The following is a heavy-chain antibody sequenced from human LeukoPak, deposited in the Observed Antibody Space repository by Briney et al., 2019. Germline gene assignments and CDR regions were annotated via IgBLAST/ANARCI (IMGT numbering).Heavy chain of an antibody. J-gene: IGHJ4*02. CDR1: GFTFSSYG. V-gene: IGHV3-30*18. Sequence: PGGSLRLSCAASGFTFSSYGMHWVRQAPGKGLEWVAVISYDGSNKYYADSVKGRFTISRDNSKNALYLQMNSLRAEDTAVYYCAKDDTMILSGVFSHWGQGTLVTVSS. CDR2: ISYDGSNK. CDR3: AKDDTMILSGVFSH. D-gene: IGHD3-22*01.